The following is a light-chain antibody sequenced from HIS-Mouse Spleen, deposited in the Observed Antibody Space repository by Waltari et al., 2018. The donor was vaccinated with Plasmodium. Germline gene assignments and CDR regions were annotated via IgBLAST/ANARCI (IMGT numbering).Light chain of an antibody. CDR3: QQYNNWSFT. Sequence: EIVMTQSPATLSVSPGERATLSCRASQSVSSNLAWYQHKPGQAPRLLIYGASTRATGIPARFSGSGSGTEFTLTISSLQSEYFAVYYCQQYNNWSFTFGPGTKVDIK. J-gene: IGKJ3*01. CDR1: QSVSSN. CDR2: GAS. V-gene: IGKV3-15*01.